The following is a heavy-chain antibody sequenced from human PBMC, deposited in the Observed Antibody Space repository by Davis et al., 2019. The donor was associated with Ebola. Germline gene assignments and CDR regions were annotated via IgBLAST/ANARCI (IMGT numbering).Heavy chain of an antibody. J-gene: IGHJ4*02. CDR3: ARDGKGGVVLDY. D-gene: IGHD3-3*01. CDR2: INSDGSST. V-gene: IGHV3-74*01. Sequence: GESLKISCAASGFTFSSYWMHWVRQAPGKGLVWVSRINSDGSSTSYADSVKGRFTISRDNAKNTLYLQMNSLRAEDTAVYYCARDGKGGVVLDYWGQGTLVTVSS. CDR1: GFTFSSYW.